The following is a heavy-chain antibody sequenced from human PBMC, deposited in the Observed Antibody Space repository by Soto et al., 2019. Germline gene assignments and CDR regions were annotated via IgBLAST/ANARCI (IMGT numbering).Heavy chain of an antibody. CDR2: ISSNGGST. J-gene: IGHJ1*01. V-gene: IGHV3-64D*08. D-gene: IGHD3-10*01. CDR3: VKEFGYYGSGTLLFQH. CDR1: GFTFSSYS. Sequence: SGGSLRLSCAASGFTFSSYSMNWVRQAPGKGLEYVSAISSNGGSTYYADSVKGRFTISRDNSKNTLYLQMSSLRAEDTAVYYCVKEFGYYGSGTLLFQHWGQGTLVTVSS.